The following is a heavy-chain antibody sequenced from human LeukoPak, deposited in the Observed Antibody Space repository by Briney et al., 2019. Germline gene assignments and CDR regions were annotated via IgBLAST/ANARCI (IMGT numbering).Heavy chain of an antibody. Sequence: GASVKVSCKASGYTFTSYGISWVRPAPGQGLEWMGWISAYNGNTNYAQKLQGRVTITADKSTSTAYMELSSLRSEDTAVYYCARDREDIVVVPAARNWFDPWGQGTLVTVSS. CDR2: ISAYNGNT. CDR3: ARDREDIVVVPAARNWFDP. CDR1: GYTFTSYG. V-gene: IGHV1-18*01. J-gene: IGHJ5*02. D-gene: IGHD2-2*01.